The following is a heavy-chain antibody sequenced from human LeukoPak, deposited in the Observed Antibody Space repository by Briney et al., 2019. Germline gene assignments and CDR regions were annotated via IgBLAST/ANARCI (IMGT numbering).Heavy chain of an antibody. CDR1: GGSIRSSSYC. J-gene: IGHJ4*02. Sequence: SENLSLTCTVSGGSIRSSSYCRGWIRQPPGKGLERIENIYYSGSTYYNQSLKSRVTISVDTSKNQFSLKLSSVTAADTAVYYWASFREYNYGHSAYWAQGTLVSVS. CDR2: IYYSGST. CDR3: ASFREYNYGHSAY. V-gene: IGHV4-39*01. D-gene: IGHD5-18*01.